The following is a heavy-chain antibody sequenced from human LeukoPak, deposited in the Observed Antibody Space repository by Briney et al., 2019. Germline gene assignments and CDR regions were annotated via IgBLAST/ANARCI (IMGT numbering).Heavy chain of an antibody. D-gene: IGHD1-26*01. CDR3: AKTSGSYGAFDY. CDR2: ISSNGGST. J-gene: IGHJ4*02. CDR1: GFTFSSYA. Sequence: GGSLRLSCAASGFTFSSYAMHWVRQAPGKGLEYVSAISSNGGSTYYANSVKGRFTISRDNSKNTLYLQMNSLRAEDTAVYYCAKTSGSYGAFDYWGQGTLVTVSS. V-gene: IGHV3-64*01.